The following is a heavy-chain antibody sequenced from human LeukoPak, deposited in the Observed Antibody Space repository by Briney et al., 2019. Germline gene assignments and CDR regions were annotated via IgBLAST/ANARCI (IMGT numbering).Heavy chain of an antibody. J-gene: IGHJ3*02. CDR3: ARELWLLFPERAFDI. CDR2: INSDARST. Sequence: PGGSLRLSCAASGFTFSNYWMHWVRQAPGKGLVWVSRINSDARSTSYADSVKGRFTISRDNAKNTLYLQMNSLRAEDTAVYYCARELWLLFPERAFDIWGQGTMVTVSS. V-gene: IGHV3-74*01. D-gene: IGHD5-18*01. CDR1: GFTFSNYW.